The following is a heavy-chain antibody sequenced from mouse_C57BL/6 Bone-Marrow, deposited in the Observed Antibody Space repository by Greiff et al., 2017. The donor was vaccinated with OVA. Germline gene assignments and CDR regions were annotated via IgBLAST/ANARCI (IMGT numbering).Heavy chain of an antibody. CDR2: INPNNGGT. CDR1: GYTFTDYY. Sequence: VQLQQSGPELVKPGASVKISCKASGYTFTDYYMNWVKQSHGKSLEWIGDINPNNGGTSYNQKFKGKATLTVDKSSSTAYMELRSLTSEDSAVYYCARSLLFDYWGQGTTLTVSS. D-gene: IGHD2-10*01. J-gene: IGHJ2*01. V-gene: IGHV1-26*01. CDR3: ARSLLFDY.